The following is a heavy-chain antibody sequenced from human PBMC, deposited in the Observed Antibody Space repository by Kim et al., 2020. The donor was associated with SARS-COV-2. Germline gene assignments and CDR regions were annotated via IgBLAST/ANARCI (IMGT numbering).Heavy chain of an antibody. Sequence: SETLSLTCTVSGGSISSGGYYWSWIRQHPGKGLEWIGYIYYSGSTYYNPSLKSRVTISVDTSKNQFSLKLSSVTAADTAVYYCARGMAAKTGWFDPWGQGTLVTVSS. V-gene: IGHV4-31*03. D-gene: IGHD1-26*01. CDR2: IYYSGST. CDR1: GGSISSGGYY. J-gene: IGHJ5*02. CDR3: ARGMAAKTGWFDP.